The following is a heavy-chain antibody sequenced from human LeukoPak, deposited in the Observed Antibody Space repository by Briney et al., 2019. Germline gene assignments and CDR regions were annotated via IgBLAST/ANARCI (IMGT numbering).Heavy chain of an antibody. Sequence: GGSLRLSCAASGFTFSSYAMSWVRQAPGKGLEWVSGISGSGDSTYYADSGKGRFTISSDNSKNTLYLQMNSLRAEDTAVYYCAKDETMSRGGSRPYWGQGTPVTVSS. V-gene: IGHV3-23*01. CDR3: AKDETMSRGGSRPY. D-gene: IGHD3-10*01. J-gene: IGHJ4*02. CDR1: GFTFSSYA. CDR2: ISGSGDST.